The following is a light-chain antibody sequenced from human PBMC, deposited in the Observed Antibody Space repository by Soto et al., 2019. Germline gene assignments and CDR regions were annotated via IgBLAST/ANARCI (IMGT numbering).Light chain of an antibody. J-gene: IGLJ1*01. V-gene: IGLV2-14*01. CDR2: SAS. CDR3: ISYTVSRGSV. CDR1: SSDIGTYDN. Sequence: QSVLTQPASVSGSPGQSIPISSRGTSSDIGTYDNVAGFQQFPGKTPKLVIYSASDRPSGVSYRFSGSRSGNTAPLTIFGLQADEEADYYCISYTVSRGSVFGTGTKVTV.